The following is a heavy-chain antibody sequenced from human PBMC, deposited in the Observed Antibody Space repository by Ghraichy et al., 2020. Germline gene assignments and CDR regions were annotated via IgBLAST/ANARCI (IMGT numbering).Heavy chain of an antibody. J-gene: IGHJ3*02. Sequence: SVKVSCKASGGTFSSYAISWVRQAPGQGLEWMGGIIPIFGTANYAQKFQGRVTITADESTSTAYMELSSLRSEDTAVYYCAREKLGGYDAFDIWGQGTMVTVSS. D-gene: IGHD3-16*01. V-gene: IGHV1-69*13. CDR1: GGTFSSYA. CDR2: IIPIFGTA. CDR3: AREKLGGYDAFDI.